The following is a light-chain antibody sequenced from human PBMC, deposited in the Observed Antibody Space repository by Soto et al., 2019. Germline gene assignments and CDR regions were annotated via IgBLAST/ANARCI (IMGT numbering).Light chain of an antibody. CDR3: QQYNDWPRT. J-gene: IGKJ1*01. V-gene: IGKV3-15*01. Sequence: IVMTQSPATLSVSPGERATLSCRTSQSVSSNLAWYQQKPGQAPRLLIYGASTRATGIPARFSGSGSGTEFTFTISSLQSEDFAVYYCQQYNDWPRTFGQGTKLDIK. CDR2: GAS. CDR1: QSVSSN.